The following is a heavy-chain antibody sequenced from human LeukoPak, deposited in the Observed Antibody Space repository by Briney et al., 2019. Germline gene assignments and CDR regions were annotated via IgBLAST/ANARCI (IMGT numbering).Heavy chain of an antibody. CDR2: INPSGGGT. CDR3: ARDPGVSGGPYYFDY. Sequence: GASVKVSCKASGYTFTSYYIHWVRQAPGQGLEWMGIINPSGGGTNYAQKFQARVTMTRDTSTSTAYMELRSLRSDDTAVYYCARDPGVSGGPYYFDYWGQGTLVTVSS. V-gene: IGHV1-46*01. CDR1: GYTFTSYY. D-gene: IGHD4-23*01. J-gene: IGHJ4*02.